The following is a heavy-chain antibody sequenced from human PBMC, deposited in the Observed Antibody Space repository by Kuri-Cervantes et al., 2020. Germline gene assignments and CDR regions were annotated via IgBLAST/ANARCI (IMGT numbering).Heavy chain of an antibody. Sequence: GGSLRLSCAASGFTFSSYWMNWVRQAPGKGLEWVSSISSSSSYIYYADSVKGRFTISRDNAKNSLYLQMNSLRAEDTAVYYCARDPIAAAVFDYWGQGTLVTVSS. J-gene: IGHJ4*02. CDR2: ISSSSSYI. CDR1: GFTFSSYW. CDR3: ARDPIAAAVFDY. D-gene: IGHD6-13*01. V-gene: IGHV3-21*01.